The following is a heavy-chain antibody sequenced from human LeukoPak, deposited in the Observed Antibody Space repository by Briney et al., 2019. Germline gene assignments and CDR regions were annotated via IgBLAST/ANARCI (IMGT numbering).Heavy chain of an antibody. J-gene: IGHJ4*02. CDR3: ARAGQGYCTSASCYLSLDY. V-gene: IGHV4-38-2*02. CDR1: GYSISSGYY. CDR2: IYHSESA. Sequence: SETLSLTCTVSGYSISSGYYWGWIRQPPGKGLEWIGSIYHSESADYNPSLKSRVTISVDTTRNQFSLKLRSVTAADTAVYYCARAGQGYCTSASCYLSLDYWGQGTLVTVSS. D-gene: IGHD2-2*01.